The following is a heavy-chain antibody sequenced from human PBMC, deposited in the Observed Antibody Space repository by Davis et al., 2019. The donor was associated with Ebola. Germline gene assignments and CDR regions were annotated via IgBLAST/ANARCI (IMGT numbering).Heavy chain of an antibody. J-gene: IGHJ6*02. V-gene: IGHV4-4*02. D-gene: IGHD5-12*01. Sequence: MPGGSLRLSCAASGFVFGDYWVTWVRQSPGKELEWIGEIYQSGSTNYSPSLKSRVTMSVDKSKNQFSLNLRSVTAADTALYYCARKILLYSGFYTYYGVDVWGHGTTVTVSS. CDR2: IYQSGST. CDR1: GFVFGDYW. CDR3: ARKILLYSGFYTYYGVDV.